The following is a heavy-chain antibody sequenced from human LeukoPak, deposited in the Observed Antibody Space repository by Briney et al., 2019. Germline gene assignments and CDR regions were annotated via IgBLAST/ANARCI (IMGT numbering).Heavy chain of an antibody. CDR3: ARASYSYDINGWVPFDY. V-gene: IGHV4-59*08. D-gene: IGHD3-22*01. J-gene: IGHJ4*02. CDR2: IYYSGST. Sequence: SETLSLTCTVSGGSISSYYWSWIRQPPGKGLEWIGYIYYSGSTNYNPSLKSRVTISVDTSKNQFSLRLSSVTAADTAVYYCARASYSYDINGWVPFDYWGQGTLVTVSS. CDR1: GGSISSYY.